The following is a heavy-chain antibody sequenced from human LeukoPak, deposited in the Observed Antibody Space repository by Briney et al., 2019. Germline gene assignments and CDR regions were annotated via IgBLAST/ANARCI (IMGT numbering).Heavy chain of an antibody. D-gene: IGHD3-16*02. CDR2: INTNTGNP. CDR1: GYTFTNYA. V-gene: IGHV7-4-1*02. J-gene: IGHJ3*02. CDR3: ARDAKPGVWGSYRWAI. Sequence: ASVKVSCKASGYTFTNYAMNWVRQAPGQGLAWMGWINTNTGNPTYAQGFTGRFVFSLDTSVSTAYLQISSLKAEDTAVYYCARDAKPGVWGSYRWAIWGQGTMVTVSS.